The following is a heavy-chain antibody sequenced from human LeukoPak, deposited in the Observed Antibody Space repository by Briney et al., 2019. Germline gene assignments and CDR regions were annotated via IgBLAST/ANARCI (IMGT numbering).Heavy chain of an antibody. CDR1: GYTFTSYY. D-gene: IGHD3-22*01. CDR2: INPSGGST. J-gene: IGHJ4*02. V-gene: IGHV1-46*01. Sequence: ASVKVSCKASGYTFTSYYMHWVRQAPGQGLEWMGIINPSGGSTSYAQKFQGRVTMTRDMSTSTVYMELSSLRAEDTAVYYCAKDRLLPTLRRYRGYFDYWGQGTLVTVSS. CDR3: AKDRLLPTLRRYRGYFDY.